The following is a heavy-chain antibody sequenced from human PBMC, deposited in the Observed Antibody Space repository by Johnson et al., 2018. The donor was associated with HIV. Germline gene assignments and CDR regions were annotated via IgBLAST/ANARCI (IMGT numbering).Heavy chain of an antibody. CDR3: ARVRPYNWNDVHAFDI. J-gene: IGHJ3*02. D-gene: IGHD1-20*01. CDR1: GITFSDYY. Sequence: QVQLVESGGGLVKPGGSLRLSCAASGITFSDYYMSWIRQAPGKGLEWVSYISGSGSTLYYADSVKGRFTISRDNAKNSLYLQMNSLRAEDTAVYYCARVRPYNWNDVHAFDIWGQGTMVTVSS. CDR2: ISGSGSTL. V-gene: IGHV3-11*04.